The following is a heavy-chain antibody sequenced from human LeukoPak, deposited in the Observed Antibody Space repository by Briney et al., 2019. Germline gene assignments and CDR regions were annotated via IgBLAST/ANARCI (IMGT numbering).Heavy chain of an antibody. CDR3: ARDLGHGSRKGRKFDY. CDR2: ISAYNGNT. CDR1: GYTFTGYG. D-gene: IGHD5-24*01. J-gene: IGHJ4*02. V-gene: IGHV1-18*01. Sequence: ASVKVSCKASGYTFTGYGISWVRQAPGQGLEWMGWISAYNGNTNYAQKLQGRVTMTTDTSTSTAYMELRSLRSDDTAVYYCARDLGHGSRKGRKFDYWGQGTLVTVSS.